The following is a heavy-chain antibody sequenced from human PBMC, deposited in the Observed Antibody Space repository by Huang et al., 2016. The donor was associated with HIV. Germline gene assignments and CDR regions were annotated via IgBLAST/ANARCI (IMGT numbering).Heavy chain of an antibody. D-gene: IGHD4-4*01. J-gene: IGHJ4*02. V-gene: IGHV3-30*04. CDR1: GFTFRTYT. CDR2: ISYNGGKK. Sequence: AASGFTFRTYTFHWVRQAPGKGLEWVAGISYNGGKKFYADAVKGRFTSSRDNSKNTVYLEVSSPRPEDSAVYYCTREFTTSVQFFDLWGQGTLVTVSS. CDR3: TREFTTSVQFFDL.